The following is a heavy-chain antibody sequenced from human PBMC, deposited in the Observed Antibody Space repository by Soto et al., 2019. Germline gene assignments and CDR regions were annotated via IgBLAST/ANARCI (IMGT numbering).Heavy chain of an antibody. CDR3: ATGGSSLPDAFDI. J-gene: IGHJ3*02. V-gene: IGHV1-24*01. CDR2: FDPEDGET. D-gene: IGHD6-13*01. Sequence: SVKGSCKVSGYTLTEFLSRWVRHAPGKGLEWMGGFDPEDGETIYAQKFQGRVTMTEDTSTDTAYMELSSLRSEDTAVYYCATGGSSLPDAFDIWGQGTMVTVSS. CDR1: GYTLTEFL.